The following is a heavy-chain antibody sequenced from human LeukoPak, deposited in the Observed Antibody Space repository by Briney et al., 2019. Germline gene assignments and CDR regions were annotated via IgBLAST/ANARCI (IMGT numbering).Heavy chain of an antibody. V-gene: IGHV4-39*07. J-gene: IGHJ3*02. CDR1: GGSISSSSYY. CDR3: ARMILYLAVDI. CDR2: IYYTGNT. D-gene: IGHD2-8*01. Sequence: SETLSLTCTVSGGSISSSSYYWGWIRQPPGKGLEWIGSIYYTGNTYYNPSLKSRVTISVDTSKNQFSPKLSSVTAADTAVYYCARMILYLAVDIWGQGTMVTVSS.